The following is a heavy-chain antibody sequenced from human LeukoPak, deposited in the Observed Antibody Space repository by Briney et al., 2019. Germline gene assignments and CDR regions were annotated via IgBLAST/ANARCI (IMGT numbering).Heavy chain of an antibody. Sequence: SETLSLTCAVYGGSFSGYYWSWIRQPPGKGLEWIGEINHSGSTNYNPSLKSRVTISVDTSKNQFSLKLSSVTAADTAVYYGARWGCSSTSCYHNWFDPWGQGTLVTVSS. CDR3: ARWGCSSTSCYHNWFDP. CDR1: GGSFSGYY. J-gene: IGHJ5*02. D-gene: IGHD2-2*01. V-gene: IGHV4-34*01. CDR2: INHSGST.